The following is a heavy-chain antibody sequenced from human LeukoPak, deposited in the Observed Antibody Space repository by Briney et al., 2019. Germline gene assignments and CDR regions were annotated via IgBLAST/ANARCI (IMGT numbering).Heavy chain of an antibody. V-gene: IGHV3-21*01. CDR1: GFTFSSYS. Sequence: PGGSLRLSCAASGFTFSSYSMNWVRQAPGKGLEWVSSISSSSSYIYYADSVKGRFTISRDNAKNSLYLQMNSLRAEDTAVYYCARATISHYYYYMDVWGKGTTVTVSS. CDR3: ARATISHYYYYMDV. CDR2: ISSSSSYI. J-gene: IGHJ6*03.